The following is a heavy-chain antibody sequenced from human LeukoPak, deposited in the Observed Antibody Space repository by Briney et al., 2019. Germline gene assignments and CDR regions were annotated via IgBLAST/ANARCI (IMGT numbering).Heavy chain of an antibody. CDR3: AREGGANNWFDP. CDR1: GFTFSSYA. J-gene: IGHJ5*02. D-gene: IGHD1-26*01. V-gene: IGHV3-30*04. Sequence: GGSLRLSCAASGFTFSSYAMHWVRQAPGKGLEWVAVISYDGSNKYYADFVKGRFTVSRDNSKNTLYLQMNSLRAEDTAVYYCAREGGANNWFDPWGQGTLVTVSS. CDR2: ISYDGSNK.